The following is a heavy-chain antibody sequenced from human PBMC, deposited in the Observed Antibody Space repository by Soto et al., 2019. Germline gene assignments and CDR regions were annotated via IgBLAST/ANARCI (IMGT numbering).Heavy chain of an antibody. CDR2: KSISGST. CDR3: ARSLGSAAGWSFDV. CDR1: GDSMSDYF. V-gene: IGHV4-4*07. J-gene: IGHJ4*02. Sequence: ETLSLTCTVSGDSMSDYFWTWIRLPAGKRLEWIGRKSISGSTDYNPSLKGRASMSVDTSKNQFSLRLISVTAADTALYYCARSLGSAAGWSFDVWGQGILVTVSS. D-gene: IGHD3-16*01.